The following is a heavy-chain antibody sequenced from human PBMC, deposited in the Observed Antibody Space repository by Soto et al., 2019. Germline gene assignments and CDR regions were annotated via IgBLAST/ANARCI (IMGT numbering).Heavy chain of an antibody. J-gene: IGHJ6*02. D-gene: IGHD5-18*01. V-gene: IGHV5-51*01. CDR3: ASTSDTAIDYYYYGMDV. CDR1: GYSFTSYW. CDR2: VYPGDSDT. Sequence: PGESLKISCKGSGYSFTSYWIGWVRQMPGKGLEWMGIVYPGDSDTRYSPSFQGQVTISADKSISTAYLQWSSLKASDTAMYYWASTSDTAIDYYYYGMDVWGQGTTVTVSS.